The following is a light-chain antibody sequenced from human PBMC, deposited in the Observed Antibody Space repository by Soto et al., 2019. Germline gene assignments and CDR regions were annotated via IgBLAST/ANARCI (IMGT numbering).Light chain of an antibody. Sequence: QSVLTQPPSASGSPGQSVTISCTGTSSDVGGYNYVSWYQQHPGKAPKLMIYEVSKRPSGVPDRFSGSESGNTASLTVSGLQAEDEADYYCSSYAGSNNFVFVTGTKVTVL. CDR2: EVS. J-gene: IGLJ1*01. CDR1: SSDVGGYNY. CDR3: SSYAGSNNFV. V-gene: IGLV2-8*01.